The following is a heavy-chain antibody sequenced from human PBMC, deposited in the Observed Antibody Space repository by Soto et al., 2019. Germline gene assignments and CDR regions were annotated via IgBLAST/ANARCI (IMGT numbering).Heavy chain of an antibody. CDR3: AQKLTFGGVPPYY. CDR2: ISGNGGTT. V-gene: IGHV3-23*01. J-gene: IGHJ4*02. Sequence: EVQLLESGGGLVQPGGSLRLSCAASGFTFSNYAMSWVRQAPGKGLEWVSTISGNGGTTYYADSVKGRFTISRDNSKNTLYLQMYSLRAEDTALYYCAQKLTFGGVPPYYWGQGTLVTVSS. D-gene: IGHD3-16*01. CDR1: GFTFSNYA.